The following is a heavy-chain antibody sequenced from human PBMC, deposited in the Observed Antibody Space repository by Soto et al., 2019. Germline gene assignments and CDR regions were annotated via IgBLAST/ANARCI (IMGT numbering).Heavy chain of an antibody. CDR2: IWYDGSNK. V-gene: IGHV3-33*01. CDR3: ARDLSPNYYYYYGMDV. Sequence: GGSLRLSCAASGFTFSSYGMHWVRQAPGKGLEWVAVIWYDGSNKYYADSVKGRFTISRDNSKNTLYLQMNSLRAEDTAVYYCARDLSPNYYYYYGMDVWGQGTTVTVSS. CDR1: GFTFSSYG. J-gene: IGHJ6*02.